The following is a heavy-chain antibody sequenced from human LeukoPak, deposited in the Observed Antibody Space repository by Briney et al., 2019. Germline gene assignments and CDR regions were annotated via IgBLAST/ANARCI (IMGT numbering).Heavy chain of an antibody. CDR3: ARDFSAAFDI. D-gene: IGHD2/OR15-2a*01. Sequence: SETLSLTCTVSGGSFGNYYWSWIRQPPEKGLEWIGYIYDSGTTNYNPSLKSRVTISVDTATNQFSLKLRSVTAADTAVYYCARDFSAAFDIWGQGTMVTVSS. CDR1: GGSFGNYY. J-gene: IGHJ3*02. CDR2: IYDSGTT. V-gene: IGHV4-59*01.